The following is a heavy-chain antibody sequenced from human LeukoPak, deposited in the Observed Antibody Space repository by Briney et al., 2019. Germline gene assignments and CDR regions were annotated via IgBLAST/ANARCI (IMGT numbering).Heavy chain of an antibody. CDR1: GYTFTGYY. V-gene: IGHV1-2*02. CDR2: INPSSGGT. D-gene: IGHD3-10*01. CDR3: AREFGELPDY. J-gene: IGHJ4*02. Sequence: ASVKVSCKASGYTFTGYYMHWVRQAPGQGLEWMGWINPSSGGTKYAQKLQGRVTMTRDTSISTAYMELSRLRSDDTAVYYCAREFGELPDYWGQGTLVTVSS.